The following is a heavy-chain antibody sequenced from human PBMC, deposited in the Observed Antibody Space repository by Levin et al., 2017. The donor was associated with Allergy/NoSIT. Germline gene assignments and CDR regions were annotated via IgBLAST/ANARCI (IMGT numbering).Heavy chain of an antibody. D-gene: IGHD3-3*01. CDR2: VSQDGNEK. V-gene: IGHV3-7*03. J-gene: IGHJ6*03. Sequence: GGSLRLSCAPSGFIFTNYWMRWIRQVPGKGLEWVASVSQDGNEKYYVDSIKGRFTISRDNAKNSLYLQMNSLRAEDTAVYYCARTITVSGAVAYMDVWGEGTTVTVSS. CDR1: GFIFTNYW. CDR3: ARTITVSGAVAYMDV.